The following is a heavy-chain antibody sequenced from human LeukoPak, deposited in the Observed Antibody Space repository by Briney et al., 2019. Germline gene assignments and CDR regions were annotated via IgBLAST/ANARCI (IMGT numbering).Heavy chain of an antibody. CDR3: ARGSYYYDSSGYYGPTRLFDY. CDR2: IYPGDSDT. D-gene: IGHD3-22*01. Sequence: GESLKISCKGSGYSFSNYWIGWVRQMPGKGLEWMGIIYPGDSDTRYSPSFQGQVTISADKSISTAYLQWSSLKASDTAMYYCARGSYYYDSSGYYGPTRLFDYWGQGTLVTVSS. J-gene: IGHJ4*02. CDR1: GYSFSNYW. V-gene: IGHV5-51*01.